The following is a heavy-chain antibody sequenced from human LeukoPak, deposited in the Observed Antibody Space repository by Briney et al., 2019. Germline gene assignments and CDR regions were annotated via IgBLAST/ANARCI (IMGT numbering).Heavy chain of an antibody. CDR2: IYSGGST. CDR1: GFTVSSNY. CDR3: ARLWFGNYFDY. J-gene: IGHJ4*02. V-gene: IGHV3-66*04. Sequence: GGSLRLSCAASGFTVSSNYMSWVRQAPGKGLEWVSVIYSGGSTYYADSVKGRFTISRDNSKNTLYLQMNSLRAEDTAVYYCARLWFGNYFDYWGQGTLDPVSS. D-gene: IGHD3-10*01.